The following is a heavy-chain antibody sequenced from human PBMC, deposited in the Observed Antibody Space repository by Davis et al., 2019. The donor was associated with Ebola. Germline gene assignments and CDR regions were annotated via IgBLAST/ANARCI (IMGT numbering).Heavy chain of an antibody. CDR1: GFTFTSSA. CDR3: AADRDFWSGYDSDFDY. V-gene: IGHV1-58*02. D-gene: IGHD3-3*01. CDR2: IVVGSGNT. J-gene: IGHJ4*02. Sequence: SVKVSCKASGFTFTSSAMQWVRQARGQRLEWIGWIVVGSGNTNYAQKFQERVTITRDMSTSTAYMELSSLKSEDTAVYYCAADRDFWSGYDSDFDYWGQGTLVTVSS.